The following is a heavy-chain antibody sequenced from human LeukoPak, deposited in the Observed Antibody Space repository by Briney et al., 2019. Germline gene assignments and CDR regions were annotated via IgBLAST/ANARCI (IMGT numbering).Heavy chain of an antibody. Sequence: GGSLRLSCAASGFTFSSYSMNWVRQAPGKGLEWVSSISSSSSYIYYADSVKGRFTISRDNAKNSLYLQINSLRTEDTALYYCAKDIADCSRTSCFDSFFDHWGHGSLVTVSS. CDR3: AKDIADCSRTSCFDSFFDH. CDR2: ISSSSSYI. V-gene: IGHV3-21*04. D-gene: IGHD2-2*01. J-gene: IGHJ4*01. CDR1: GFTFSSYS.